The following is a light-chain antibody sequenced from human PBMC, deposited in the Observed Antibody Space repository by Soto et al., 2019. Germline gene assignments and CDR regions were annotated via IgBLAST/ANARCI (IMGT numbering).Light chain of an antibody. CDR1: QSVSSN. CDR3: QQYDDWPET. CDR2: DAS. Sequence: EKVMTQSPATLSVSPGERATLSCRASQSVSSNLAWYQQKPGQAPRLLIYDASTRATGIPARFSGSGSGTDFTLTISSLQSEDRAVYYCQQYDDWPETFGQGTKVEIK. J-gene: IGKJ1*01. V-gene: IGKV3-15*01.